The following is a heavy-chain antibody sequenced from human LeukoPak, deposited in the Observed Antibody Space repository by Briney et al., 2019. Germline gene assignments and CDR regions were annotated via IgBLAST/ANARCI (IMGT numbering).Heavy chain of an antibody. CDR2: IRYDGSNK. Sequence: PGGSLRLSCAASGFTFSSYGMHWVRQAPGKGLEWVAFIRYDGSNKYYADSVKGRFTISRDNSKNTLYLQMNSLRAEDTAVYYCAKAAESSRIFGVVMALYYYMDVWGKGTTVTVSS. CDR1: GFTFSSYG. J-gene: IGHJ6*03. V-gene: IGHV3-30*02. CDR3: AKAAESSRIFGVVMALYYYMDV. D-gene: IGHD3-3*02.